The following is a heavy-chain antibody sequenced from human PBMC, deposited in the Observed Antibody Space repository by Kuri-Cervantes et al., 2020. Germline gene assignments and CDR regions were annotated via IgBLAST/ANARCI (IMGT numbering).Heavy chain of an antibody. CDR3: ARGMLGGYIWGSYWD. D-gene: IGHD3-16*01. V-gene: IGHV1-2*04. Sequence: ASVKVSCKASGYTFTGYYMHWVRQAPGQGLEWMGWINPNSGGTNYAQKFQGWVTMTRDTSISTAYMELSRLRSDDTAVYYCARGMLGGYIWGSYWDWGQGTLVTVSS. CDR1: GYTFTGYY. J-gene: IGHJ4*02. CDR2: INPNSGGT.